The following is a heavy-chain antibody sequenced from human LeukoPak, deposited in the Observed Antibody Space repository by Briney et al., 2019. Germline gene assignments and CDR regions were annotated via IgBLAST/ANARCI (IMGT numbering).Heavy chain of an antibody. D-gene: IGHD3-22*01. J-gene: IGHJ3*02. CDR2: ISAYNGNT. CDR3: ARAGYYDSSGYSAFDI. CDR1: GYTFTSYG. Sequence: ASVTVSCKASGYTFTSYGIGWVRQAPGHGLEWMGWISAYNGNTNYAQKLQGRVTMTTDTSTSTAYMELRSLRSDDTAVYYCARAGYYDSSGYSAFDIWGQGTMVTVSS. V-gene: IGHV1-18*01.